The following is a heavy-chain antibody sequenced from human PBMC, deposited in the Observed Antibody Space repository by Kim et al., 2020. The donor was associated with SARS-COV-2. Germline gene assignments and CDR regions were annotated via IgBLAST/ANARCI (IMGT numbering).Heavy chain of an antibody. CDR3: ARFRIAAAGRDY. CDR1: GGSISSSSYY. Sequence: SETLSLTCTVSGGSISSSSYYWGWIRQPPGKGLEWIGSIYYSGSTYYNPSLKSRVTISVDTSKNQFSLKLSSVTAADTAVYYCARFRIAAAGRDYWGQGTLVTVSS. V-gene: IGHV4-39*07. J-gene: IGHJ4*02. D-gene: IGHD6-13*01. CDR2: IYYSGST.